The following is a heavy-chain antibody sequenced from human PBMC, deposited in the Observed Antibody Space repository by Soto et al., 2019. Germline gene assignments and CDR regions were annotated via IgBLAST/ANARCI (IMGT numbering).Heavy chain of an antibody. Sequence: GSLRLSCAASGFTFSSHVMNWVRPAPGKGLEWVAAISGGGGTTYYGDSVEGRFTMSRDNSKNTLYLQMNSLRAEDTAVYYCARGPRAPPPHDYGMDVWGQGTTVTVSS. J-gene: IGHJ6*02. CDR1: GFTFSSHV. V-gene: IGHV3-23*01. CDR3: ARGPRAPPPHDYGMDV. CDR2: ISGGGGTT.